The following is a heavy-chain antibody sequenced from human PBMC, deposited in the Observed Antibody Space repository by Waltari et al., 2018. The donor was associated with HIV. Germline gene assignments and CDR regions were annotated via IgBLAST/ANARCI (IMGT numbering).Heavy chain of an antibody. Sequence: QFQLQESGPGLVKPSETLSLPCIVSGGSISSSTYYWGWIRQAPGKGLEWIGSMYYSGSTYYNESLKSRVTISVDTSKNQFSLKLSSVTAADTAVYYCARVPESLWFGGGWGQGTLVTVSS. CDR3: ARVPESLWFGGG. J-gene: IGHJ4*02. CDR2: MYYSGST. V-gene: IGHV4-39*07. CDR1: GGSISSSTYY. D-gene: IGHD3-10*01.